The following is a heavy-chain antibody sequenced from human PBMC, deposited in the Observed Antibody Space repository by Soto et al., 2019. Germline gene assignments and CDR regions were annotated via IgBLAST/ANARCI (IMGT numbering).Heavy chain of an antibody. CDR1: GYTFTGYY. CDR2: INPNSGGT. D-gene: IGHD3-9*01. Sequence: GASVKVSCKASGYTFTGYYMHWVRQAPGQGLEWMGWINPNSGGTNYAQKFQGSVTMTRDTSISTAYMGLSRLRSDDTAVYYCARDKVLTGYDILTGGDAFDIWGQGTMVTVSS. V-gene: IGHV1-2*04. J-gene: IGHJ3*02. CDR3: ARDKVLTGYDILTGGDAFDI.